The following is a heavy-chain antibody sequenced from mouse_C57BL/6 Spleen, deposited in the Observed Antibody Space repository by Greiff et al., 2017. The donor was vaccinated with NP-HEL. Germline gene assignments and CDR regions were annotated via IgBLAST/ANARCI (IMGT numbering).Heavy chain of an antibody. D-gene: IGHD1-1*01. CDR2: IDPSDSYT. CDR1: GYTFTSYW. J-gene: IGHJ2*01. V-gene: IGHV1-69*01. CDR3: ARSMDYGSSYQFDY. Sequence: VQLQQPGAELVMPGASVKLSCKASGYTFTSYWMHWVKQRPGQGLEWIGEIDPSDSYTNYHQKFKGKSTLTVDKSSSTAYMQLSSLTSEDSAVYYCARSMDYGSSYQFDYWGQGTTLTVSS.